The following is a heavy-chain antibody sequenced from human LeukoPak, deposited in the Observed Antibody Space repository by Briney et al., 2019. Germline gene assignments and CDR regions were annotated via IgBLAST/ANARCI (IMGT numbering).Heavy chain of an antibody. CDR2: LYSGGST. D-gene: IGHD3-3*01. Sequence: GGSLRLSCAASGFTVSTNYMSWVRQAPGQGLEWVSVLYSGGSTYYVDSVKGRFTISRDNSRNTVFLQMNSLRAEDTAVYYCARELYYDFWSGYYTGYFDYWGQGTLVTVSS. J-gene: IGHJ4*02. V-gene: IGHV3-53*01. CDR3: ARELYYDFWSGYYTGYFDY. CDR1: GFTVSTNY.